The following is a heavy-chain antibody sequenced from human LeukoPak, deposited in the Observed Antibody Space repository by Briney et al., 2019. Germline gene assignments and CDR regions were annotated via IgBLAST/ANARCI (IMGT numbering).Heavy chain of an antibody. D-gene: IGHD5-24*01. V-gene: IGHV1-69*13. CDR3: ARVPRSGMATTIYYYCGMDV. Sequence: ASVKVSCKASGGTFSSYAISWVRQAPGQGLEWMGGIIPIFGTANYAQKFQGRVTITADESTSTAYMELSSLRSEDTAVYYCARVPRSGMATTIYYYCGMDVWGQGTTVTVSS. J-gene: IGHJ6*02. CDR1: GGTFSSYA. CDR2: IIPIFGTA.